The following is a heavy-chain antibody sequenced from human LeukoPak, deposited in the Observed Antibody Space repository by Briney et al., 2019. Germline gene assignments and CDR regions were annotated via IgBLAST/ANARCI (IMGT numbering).Heavy chain of an antibody. CDR3: AKERPMTTVVTPLGY. CDR1: GFTFDDHA. J-gene: IGHJ4*02. V-gene: IGHV3-9*01. D-gene: IGHD4-23*01. Sequence: GGSLRLSCAASGFTFDDHAMHWVRQAPRKGLEWVSGLSWDSGSIDYADSVKGRFTISRDNAKNTLYLQMNSLRAEDTAVYYCAKERPMTTVVTPLGYWGQGTLVTVSS. CDR2: LSWDSGSI.